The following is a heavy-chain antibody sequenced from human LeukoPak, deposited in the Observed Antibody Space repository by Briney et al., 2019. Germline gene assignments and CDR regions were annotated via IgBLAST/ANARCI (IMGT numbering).Heavy chain of an antibody. CDR1: GDSVSSNSAA. V-gene: IGHV6-1*01. CDR2: TYYRSKWYN. CDR3: ARDRGIAVAGTLYYYYYGMDV. J-gene: IGHJ6*02. D-gene: IGHD6-19*01. Sequence: SQTLSLTCAISGDSVSSNSAAWNWIRQSPSRGLEWLGRTYYRSKWYNDYAVSVKSRITINPDTSKNQFSLQLNSVTPEDTAVYYCARDRGIAVAGTLYYYYYGMDVWGQGTTVTVSS.